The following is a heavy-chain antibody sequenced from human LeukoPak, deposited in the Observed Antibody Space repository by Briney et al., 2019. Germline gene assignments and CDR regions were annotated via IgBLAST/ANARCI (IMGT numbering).Heavy chain of an antibody. CDR2: ISASGGST. D-gene: IGHD4-17*01. V-gene: IGHV3-23*01. Sequence: GGSLRLSCEASGFTFSGYAMNWVRQAPGKGLEWVSGISASGGSTYYADSVKGRFTISRDNGKNSLYLQMNSLRDEDTAVYYCARDRDYAFDYWGQGTLVTVSS. J-gene: IGHJ4*02. CDR1: GFTFSGYA. CDR3: ARDRDYAFDY.